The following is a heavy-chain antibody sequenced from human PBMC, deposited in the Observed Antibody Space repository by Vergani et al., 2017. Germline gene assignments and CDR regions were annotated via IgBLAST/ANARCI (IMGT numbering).Heavy chain of an antibody. V-gene: IGHV3-30*04. Sequence: QVQLVESGGGVVQPGRSLRLSCAASGFTFSSYAMHWVRQAPGKGLEWVAVISYDGSNKYYADSVKGRFTISRDNSKTTLYLQMNSLRAEDTAVYYCARAHSDGGSPFLDYWGQGTLVTVSS. CDR3: ARAHSDGGSPFLDY. D-gene: IGHD2-21*01. J-gene: IGHJ4*02. CDR1: GFTFSSYA. CDR2: ISYDGSNK.